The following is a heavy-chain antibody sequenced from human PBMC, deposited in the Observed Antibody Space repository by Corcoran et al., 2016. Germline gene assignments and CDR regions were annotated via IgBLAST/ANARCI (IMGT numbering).Heavy chain of an antibody. CDR1: GLSVSDNY. D-gene: IGHD3-10*01. V-gene: IGHV3-53*01. Sequence: EVQLVESGGGLIQPGGSLRLSCAASGLSVSDNYMSWVRQGPGKGLEWVSVISSGGATYYADSVKGRFTISRDNSKNTLYLQMNNLEAEDTAVYYCARDQRPGSGFHHYYYFDYWGQGTLVTVSS. CDR3: ARDQRPGSGFHHYYYFDY. CDR2: ISSGGAT. J-gene: IGHJ4*02.